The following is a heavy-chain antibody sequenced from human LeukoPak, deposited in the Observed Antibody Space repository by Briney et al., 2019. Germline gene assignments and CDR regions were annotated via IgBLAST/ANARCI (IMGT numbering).Heavy chain of an antibody. CDR2: IIPIFGTA. Sequence: GASVTVSFKASGGTFSSYAISWVRQAPGQGLEWMGGIIPIFGTANYAQKFQGRVTITADKSTSTAYMELSSLRSEDTAVYYCARIGSGTIFGVVIEDGKDYWGQGTLVTVSS. CDR3: ARIGSGTIFGVVIEDGKDY. V-gene: IGHV1-69*06. J-gene: IGHJ4*02. CDR1: GGTFSSYA. D-gene: IGHD3-3*01.